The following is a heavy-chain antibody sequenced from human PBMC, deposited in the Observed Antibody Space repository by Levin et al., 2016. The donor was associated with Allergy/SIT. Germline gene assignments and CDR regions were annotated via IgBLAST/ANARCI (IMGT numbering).Heavy chain of an antibody. CDR1: GYTFTSYY. Sequence: ASVKVSCKASGYTFTSYYMHWVRQAPGQGLEWMGIINPSGGSTRYAQKFQGRVTMTRDTSTSTVYMELSSLRSEDTAVYYCARAESYYGSGSQIGHYDYGMDVWGQGTTVTVSS. CDR3: ARAESYYGSGSQIGHYDYGMDV. D-gene: IGHD3-10*01. J-gene: IGHJ6*02. CDR2: INPSGGST. V-gene: IGHV1-46*01.